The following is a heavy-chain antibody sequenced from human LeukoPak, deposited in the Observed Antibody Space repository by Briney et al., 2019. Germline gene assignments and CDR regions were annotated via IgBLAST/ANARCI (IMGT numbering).Heavy chain of an antibody. J-gene: IGHJ3*02. Sequence: SETLSLTCTVSGVSISSYYWSWIRQPPGKGLEWIGYIYYSGSTNYNPSLKSRVTISVDTSKNQFSLKLSSVTAADTAVYYCARGHLVVPAVKNAFDIWGQGTMVTVSS. V-gene: IGHV4-59*01. CDR3: ARGHLVVPAVKNAFDI. CDR1: GVSISSYY. D-gene: IGHD2-2*01. CDR2: IYYSGST.